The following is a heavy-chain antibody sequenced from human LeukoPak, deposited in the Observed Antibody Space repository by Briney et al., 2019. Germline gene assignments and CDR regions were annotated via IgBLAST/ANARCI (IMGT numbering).Heavy chain of an antibody. D-gene: IGHD6-19*01. CDR3: ARDFFGWGSLGH. CDR2: VQPDGSAK. V-gene: IGHV3-7*01. J-gene: IGHJ1*01. Sequence: PGGPLRLSCAASGFTFRSNWMNWVRQAPGKGLEWVAHVQPDGSAKIYADSVKGRFTISRDNAKDSVYLQMNSLRVEDTAVYYCARDFFGWGSLGHWGQGTLVTVSS. CDR1: GFTFRSNW.